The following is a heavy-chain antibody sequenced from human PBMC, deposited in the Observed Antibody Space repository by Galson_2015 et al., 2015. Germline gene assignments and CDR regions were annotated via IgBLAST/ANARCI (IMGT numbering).Heavy chain of an antibody. CDR3: ARGARLVDTAMAYSPTDF. D-gene: IGHD5-18*01. V-gene: IGHV3-21*01. CDR1: GFTFSSYS. CDR2: ISSSSSSYI. J-gene: IGHJ4*02. Sequence: SLRLSCAASGFTFSSYSMNWVRQAPGKGLEWVSSISSSSSSYIYYADSVKGRFTISRDNAKNSLYLQMNSLRAEDTAVYYCARGARLVDTAMAYSPTDFWGQGTLVTVSS.